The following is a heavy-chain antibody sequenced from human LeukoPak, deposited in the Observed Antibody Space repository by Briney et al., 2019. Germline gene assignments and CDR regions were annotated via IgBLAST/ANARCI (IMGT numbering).Heavy chain of an antibody. J-gene: IGHJ4*02. CDR1: GGSISRGGYY. CDR3: ARGLVATRGDFDY. CDR2: IYYSGST. D-gene: IGHD5-12*01. V-gene: IGHV4-31*03. Sequence: PSETLSLTCTVSGGSISRGGYYWSWIRQHPGKGLEWIGYIYYSGSTYYNPSLMSRVNISVDTSKNQFSLKLSSVTAADTAVYYCARGLVATRGDFDYWGQGTLVTVSS.